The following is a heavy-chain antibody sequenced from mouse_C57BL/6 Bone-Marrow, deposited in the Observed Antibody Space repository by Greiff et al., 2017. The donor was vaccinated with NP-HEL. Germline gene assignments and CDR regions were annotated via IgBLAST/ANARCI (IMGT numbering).Heavy chain of an antibody. CDR2: IRLKSDNYAT. CDR3: TVKSYYGSRRRYFDY. J-gene: IGHJ2*01. Sequence: DVMLVESGGGLVQPGGSMKLSCVASGFTFSNYWMNWVRQSPEKGLEWVAQIRLKSDNYATHYAESVKGRFTISRDDSKSSVYLQMNNLRAEDTGIYYCTVKSYYGSRRRYFDYWGQGTTLTVSS. CDR1: GFTFSNYW. V-gene: IGHV6-3*01. D-gene: IGHD1-1*01.